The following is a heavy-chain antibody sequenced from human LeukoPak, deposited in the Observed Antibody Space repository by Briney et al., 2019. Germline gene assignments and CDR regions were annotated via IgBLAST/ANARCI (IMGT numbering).Heavy chain of an antibody. CDR3: ARVSSSWYQDWYFDL. D-gene: IGHD6-13*01. Sequence: SETLSLTCTVSGGSISSDYWSWIRQPPGKGLEWIGYIYYSGRTHYNPSLKSRVTISIDTSKNQFSLKLSSVTAADTAVYYCARVSSSWYQDWYFDLWGRGTLVTVSS. CDR1: GGSISSDY. V-gene: IGHV4-59*12. J-gene: IGHJ2*01. CDR2: IYYSGRT.